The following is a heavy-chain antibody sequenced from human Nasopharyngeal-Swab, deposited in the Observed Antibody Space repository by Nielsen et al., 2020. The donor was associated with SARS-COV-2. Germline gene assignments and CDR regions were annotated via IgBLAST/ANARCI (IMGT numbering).Heavy chain of an antibody. CDR2: ISGGGGTT. CDR1: GFTFSDYY. D-gene: IGHD3-10*01. J-gene: IGHJ5*01. CDR3: ARGFGGIYGLPRACCTFDY. Sequence: GESLKISCAASGFTFSDYYMNWIRQTPGRGLEWLSCISGGGGTTYSPDSVKGRFTISRDNAKNSLYLQINSLQIDDTATYYCARGFGGIYGLPRACCTFDYWGQGALVTVSS. V-gene: IGHV3-11*01.